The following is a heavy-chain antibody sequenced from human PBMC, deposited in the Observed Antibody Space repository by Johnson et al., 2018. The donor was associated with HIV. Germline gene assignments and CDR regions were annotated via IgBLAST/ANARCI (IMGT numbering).Heavy chain of an antibody. CDR3: AKGGYNWKFDGFDI. D-gene: IGHD1-20*01. CDR2: NNWNGGST. Sequence: VQLVESGGSVVRPGGSLRLSCAASGFNFDDYGMNWVRQSPGQGLEWVSGNNWNGGSTGYADSVKDRYIISRDNSKNTLCLQLNSLRAEDTAVYYCAKGGYNWKFDGFDIWGQGTMVTVSS. CDR1: GFNFDDYG. V-gene: IGHV3-20*04. J-gene: IGHJ3*02.